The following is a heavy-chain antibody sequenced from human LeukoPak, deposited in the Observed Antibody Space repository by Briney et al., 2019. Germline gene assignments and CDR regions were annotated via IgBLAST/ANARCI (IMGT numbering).Heavy chain of an antibody. D-gene: IGHD3-9*01. Sequence: GGSLRLSCAASGFTFSSYAMHWVRQAPGKGLEWVAVISYDGSNKYYADSVKGRFTISRDNSKNTLYLQMNSLRAEDTAVYYCARGSDILTGAPIPYGMDVWGQGATVTVSS. CDR3: ARGSDILTGAPIPYGMDV. CDR1: GFTFSSYA. J-gene: IGHJ6*02. CDR2: ISYDGSNK. V-gene: IGHV3-30-3*01.